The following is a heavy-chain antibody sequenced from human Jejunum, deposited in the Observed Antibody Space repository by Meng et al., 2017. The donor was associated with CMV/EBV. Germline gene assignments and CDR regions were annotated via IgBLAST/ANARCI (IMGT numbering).Heavy chain of an antibody. J-gene: IGHJ3*01. D-gene: IGHD7-27*01. V-gene: IGHV3-15*05. CDR2: LKSRNDGGTA. Sequence: YGFNYRIAWMTWVRQAPGKGMEWVARLKSRNDGGTADYAAPVKGRFSISRDDSKSSVYLQMNNLKSDDTAMYYCTANWGSSPFDFWGQGTMVTVSS. CDR1: GFNYRIAW. CDR3: TANWGSSPFDF.